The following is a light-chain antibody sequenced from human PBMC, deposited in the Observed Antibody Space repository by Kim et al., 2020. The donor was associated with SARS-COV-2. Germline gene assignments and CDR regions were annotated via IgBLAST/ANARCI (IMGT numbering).Light chain of an antibody. CDR1: SSNIGRNP. CDR3: ASWDDSLHGPV. Sequence: GQRVTISCSGSSSNIGRNPVSWYQQVPGTAPKFLIYSNSRRPSGVPDRFSGSSSGTAASLAISGLQSEDEADYYCASWDDSLHGPVFGGGTQLTVL. V-gene: IGLV1-44*01. CDR2: SNS. J-gene: IGLJ2*01.